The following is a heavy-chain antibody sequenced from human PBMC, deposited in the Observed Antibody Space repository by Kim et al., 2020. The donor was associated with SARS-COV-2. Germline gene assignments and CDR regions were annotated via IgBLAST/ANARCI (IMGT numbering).Heavy chain of an antibody. Sequence: GGSLRLSCAASGFTFSSYSMNWVRQAPGKGLEWVSSISSSSSYIYYADSVKGRFTISRDNAKNSLYLQMNSLRAEDTAVYYCARVSEYYDSSGYPYYFDSWGQGTLVTVSS. CDR1: GFTFSSYS. CDR2: ISSSSSYI. V-gene: IGHV3-21*01. CDR3: ARVSEYYDSSGYPYYFDS. J-gene: IGHJ4*02. D-gene: IGHD3-22*01.